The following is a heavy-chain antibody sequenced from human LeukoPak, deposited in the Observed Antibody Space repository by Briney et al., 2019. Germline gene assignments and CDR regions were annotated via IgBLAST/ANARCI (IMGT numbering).Heavy chain of an antibody. Sequence: GGSLRLSCAASGFTLSNFAMHWVRQATGKGLEWVSAIGTAGDTFYPGSVKGRFTISRENAKNSLYLQMNNLRAEDTAVYYCARQMTPHGNFDYWGQGTLVTVSS. CDR2: IGTAGDT. D-gene: IGHD1-26*01. V-gene: IGHV3-13*01. CDR3: ARQMTPHGNFDY. CDR1: GFTLSNFA. J-gene: IGHJ4*02.